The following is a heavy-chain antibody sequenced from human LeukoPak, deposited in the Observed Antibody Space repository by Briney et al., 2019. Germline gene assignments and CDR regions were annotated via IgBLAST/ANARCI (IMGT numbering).Heavy chain of an antibody. Sequence: GGSLRLSCAASGFTVSSNYMSWVRQAPGKGLEWVSVIYSGGSTYYADSVKGRLTISRHNSKNTPYLQMNRLRAEDTAVYYCARAGDYGDFDYWGQGTLVTVSS. CDR1: GFTVSSNY. CDR2: IYSGGST. V-gene: IGHV3-53*04. J-gene: IGHJ4*02. CDR3: ARAGDYGDFDY. D-gene: IGHD4-17*01.